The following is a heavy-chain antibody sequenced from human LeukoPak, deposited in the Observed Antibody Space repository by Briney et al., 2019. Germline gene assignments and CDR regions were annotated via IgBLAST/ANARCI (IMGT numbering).Heavy chain of an antibody. CDR1: GYTFTGYY. D-gene: IGHD3-10*01. Sequence: ASVKVSCKASGYTFTGYYMHWVRQAPGQGLEWMGWINPNSGGTNYAQKFQGRVTMTRDTSISTAYMELSRLRSDDTAVYYCARDRGWFGETHYYMDVWGKGTTVTISS. CDR2: INPNSGGT. CDR3: ARDRGWFGETHYYMDV. V-gene: IGHV1-2*02. J-gene: IGHJ6*03.